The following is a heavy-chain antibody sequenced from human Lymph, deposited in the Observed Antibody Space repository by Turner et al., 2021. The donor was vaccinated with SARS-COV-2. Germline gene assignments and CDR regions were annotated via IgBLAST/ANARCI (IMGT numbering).Heavy chain of an antibody. D-gene: IGHD7-27*01. J-gene: IGHJ6*02. Sequence: QVQLVQSGAEVKTPGSSVKVSCKASGGTFSSYHAINWVRQAPGQGLEWMGGIIPSFGIANYAQKFQGRVTITADESKNTAYMELSSLRSEETAVYYWARERGSISGAVRGMDVWGQGTTVTVSS. CDR3: ARERGSISGAVRGMDV. CDR2: IIPSFGIA. V-gene: IGHV1-69*01. CDR1: GGTFSSYHA.